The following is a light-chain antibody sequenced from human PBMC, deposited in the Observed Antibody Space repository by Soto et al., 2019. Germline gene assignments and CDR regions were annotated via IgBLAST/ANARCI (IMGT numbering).Light chain of an antibody. V-gene: IGLV2-14*03. CDR2: DVA. J-gene: IGLJ1*01. CDR1: SSDVGGYNY. CDR3: NSYTSSSTYV. Sequence: QSVLTQPASVSGSPVQSITISCTGTSSDVGGYNYVSWYQHHPGKAPKLMIYDVANRPSGVSNRFSGSKSGNTASLTISGLQAEDEADYYCNSYTSSSTYVFGTGTKVTVL.